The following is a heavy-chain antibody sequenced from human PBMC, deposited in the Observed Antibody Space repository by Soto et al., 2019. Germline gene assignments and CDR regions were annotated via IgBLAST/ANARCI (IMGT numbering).Heavy chain of an antibody. CDR2: IIPILGIA. CDR1: GGTFSSYT. Sequence: GASVKVSCKASGGTFSSYTISWVRQAPGQGLEWMGRIIPILGIANYAQKFQGRVTITADKSTSTAYMELSSLRSEDTAVYYCASFYYGSGSFREAFDIWGQGTMVTVSS. D-gene: IGHD3-10*01. J-gene: IGHJ3*02. CDR3: ASFYYGSGSFREAFDI. V-gene: IGHV1-69*02.